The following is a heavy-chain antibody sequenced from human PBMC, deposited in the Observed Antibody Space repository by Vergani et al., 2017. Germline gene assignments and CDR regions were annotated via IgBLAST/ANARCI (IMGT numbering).Heavy chain of an antibody. CDR3: ARSARDSSSWDYYYGMDV. CDR2: IYYSGST. J-gene: IGHJ6*02. Sequence: QVQLQESGPGLVKPSETLSLTCPVSGGSISSYYWSWIRQPPGKGLEWIGYIYYSGSTNYNPSLKSRVTISVDTSKNQFSLKLSSVTAADTAVYYCARSARDSSSWDYYYGMDVWGQGTTVTVSS. V-gene: IGHV4-59*01. CDR1: GGSISSYY. D-gene: IGHD6-13*01.